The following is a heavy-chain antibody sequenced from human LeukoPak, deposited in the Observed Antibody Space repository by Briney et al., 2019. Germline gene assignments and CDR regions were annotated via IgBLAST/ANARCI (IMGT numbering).Heavy chain of an antibody. V-gene: IGHV1-18*01. J-gene: IGHJ4*02. CDR1: GYTFTSYG. D-gene: IGHD3-3*01. CDR2: ISAYNGNT. CDR3: ARDLVGGITIFGVASDY. Sequence: AAVKVSCKASGYTFTSYGISWVRQALGQGVEWMGWISAYNGNTNYAQKLQGRGTMTTDTSTSTAYMELRSLRADDTAVYYCARDLVGGITIFGVASDYWGQGTLVTVSS.